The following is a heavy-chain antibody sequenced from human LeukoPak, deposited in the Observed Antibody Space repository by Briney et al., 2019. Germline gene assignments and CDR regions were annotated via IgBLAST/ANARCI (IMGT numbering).Heavy chain of an antibody. Sequence: SVKVSCKASGGTLSSYAISWVRQAPGQGLEWMGGIIPIFGTANYAQKFQGRVTITADESTSTAYMELSSLRSEDTAVYYCARVARCGGACYSGEYFQHWGQGNLVTVSS. CDR2: IIPIFGTA. D-gene: IGHD2-21*01. J-gene: IGHJ1*01. V-gene: IGHV1-69*01. CDR3: ARVARCGGACYSGEYFQH. CDR1: GGTLSSYA.